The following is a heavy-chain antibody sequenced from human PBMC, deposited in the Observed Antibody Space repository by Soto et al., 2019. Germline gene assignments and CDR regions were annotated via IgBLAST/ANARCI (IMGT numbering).Heavy chain of an antibody. D-gene: IGHD2-15*01. Sequence: QVQLVQSGAEVKKPGSSVKVSCKAPGGTFSSYAISWVRQAPGQGLEWMGGIIPIFCTANYAHKFQGRVTITADESTSTGYMELSSLRSEDTAVYYCARSQGGSSSLDIYYYYYYGMDVWGQGTTVTVSS. CDR1: GGTFSSYA. CDR2: IIPIFCTA. J-gene: IGHJ6*02. CDR3: ARSQGGSSSLDIYYYYYYGMDV. V-gene: IGHV1-69*01.